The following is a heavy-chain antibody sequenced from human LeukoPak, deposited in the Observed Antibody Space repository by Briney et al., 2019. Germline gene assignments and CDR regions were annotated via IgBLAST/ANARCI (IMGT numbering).Heavy chain of an antibody. D-gene: IGHD3-9*01. J-gene: IGHJ4*02. V-gene: IGHV3-30*02. CDR1: GFTFSTYG. CDR3: AKDGRHYDILTGYFDY. CDR2: IRFDGSDK. Sequence: PGGSLRLSCAASGFTFSTYGMHWVRRAPGKGLEWVAFIRFDGSDKYYADSVKGRFTISRDNSKNTLYLQMNSLRAEDTAVYYCAKDGRHYDILTGYFDYWGQGTLVTVSS.